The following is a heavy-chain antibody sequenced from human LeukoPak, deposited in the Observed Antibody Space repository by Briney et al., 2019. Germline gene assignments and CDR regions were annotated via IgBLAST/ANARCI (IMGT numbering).Heavy chain of an antibody. J-gene: IGHJ4*02. CDR2: ISSSSSYI. D-gene: IGHD1-26*01. CDR1: GFHFKRYS. V-gene: IGHV3-21*01. Sequence: PGGAPGISFAASGFHFKRYSLKRGRQAPGKGLEGGSSISSSSSYIYYADSVKGRFTISRDNAKNSLYLQMNSLRAEDTAVYYCAREYVGPWYFDYWGQGTLVAVSS. CDR3: AREYVGPWYFDY.